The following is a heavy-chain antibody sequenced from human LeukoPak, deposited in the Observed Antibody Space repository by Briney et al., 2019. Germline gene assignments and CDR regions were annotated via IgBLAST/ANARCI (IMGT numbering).Heavy chain of an antibody. CDR3: ARGWGVTGTTFDY. CDR1: GGSISSYC. D-gene: IGHD1-20*01. V-gene: IGHV4-59*01. Sequence: PSETLSLTCTVSGGSISSYCWSWIRQPPGKGLEWIGYIYYSGSTNYNPSLKSRVTISVDTSKNQFSLKLSSVTAADTAVYYCARGWGVTGTTFDYWGQGTLVTVSS. J-gene: IGHJ4*02. CDR2: IYYSGST.